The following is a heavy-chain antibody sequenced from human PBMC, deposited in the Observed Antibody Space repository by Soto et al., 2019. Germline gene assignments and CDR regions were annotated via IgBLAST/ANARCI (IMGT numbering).Heavy chain of an antibody. J-gene: IGHJ5*02. CDR3: ARGNIAASGTKFDP. D-gene: IGHD6-13*01. CDR2: IYYSGNI. Sequence: SETLSLTCTVSGDSVTSRSYYWTWVRQPPGKGLEWIGYIYYSGNISYNPSLKSRFTISVDTSTNQFSLKLTSVTAADTAIYYCARGNIAASGTKFDPWGQGILVTVSS. CDR1: GDSVTSRSYY. V-gene: IGHV4-61*01.